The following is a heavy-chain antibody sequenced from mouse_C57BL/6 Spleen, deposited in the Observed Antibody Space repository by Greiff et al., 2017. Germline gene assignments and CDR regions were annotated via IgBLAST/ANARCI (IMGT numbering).Heavy chain of an antibody. J-gene: IGHJ4*01. CDR1: GFTFSDYG. CDR2: ISSGSSTI. Sequence: EVKLVESGGGLVKPGGSLKLSCAASGFTFSDYGMHWVRQAPEKGLEWVAYISSGSSTIYYADTVKGRFTISRDNAKNTLFLQMTSLRSEDTAMYYCAREDYGSSYGYAMYYWGQGTSVTVSS. CDR3: AREDYGSSYGYAMYY. D-gene: IGHD1-1*01. V-gene: IGHV5-17*01.